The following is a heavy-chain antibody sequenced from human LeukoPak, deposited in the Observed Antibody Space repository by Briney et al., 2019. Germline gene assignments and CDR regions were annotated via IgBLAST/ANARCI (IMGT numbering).Heavy chain of an antibody. Sequence: GGSLRLSCAASGFTLNNYEMNWVRQAPGKGLEWVSYISSSGSATHYTDSVKGRFTISRDNAKNSLYLQMNCLRAEDTAVYYCARVLASYLDYWGQGTLVTVSS. V-gene: IGHV3-48*03. CDR1: GFTLNNYE. CDR3: ARVLASYLDY. CDR2: ISSSGSAT. D-gene: IGHD3-3*01. J-gene: IGHJ4*02.